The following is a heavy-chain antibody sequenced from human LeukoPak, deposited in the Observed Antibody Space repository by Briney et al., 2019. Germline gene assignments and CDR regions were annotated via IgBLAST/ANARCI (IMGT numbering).Heavy chain of an antibody. CDR2: IRDSGSST. D-gene: IGHD3-3*01. CDR3: ARDSREWLSHDY. J-gene: IGHJ4*02. CDR1: GFTFSSYA. V-gene: IGHV3-23*01. Sequence: PGGSLRLSCAASGFTFSSYAMRWVRQAPGKGLEWVSAIRDSGSSTHYADSVKGRFTTSRDNSKNTLYLQMNSLRAEDTAVYYCARDSREWLSHDYWGQGTLVTVSS.